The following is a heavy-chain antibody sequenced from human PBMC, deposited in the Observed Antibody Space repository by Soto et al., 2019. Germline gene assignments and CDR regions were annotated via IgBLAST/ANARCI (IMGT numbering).Heavy chain of an antibody. Sequence: VKVSCKASGYTFTDYYVHWVRQAPGQGLEWMGWINPNSGGTKSAQKFQGRVTMTRDTSISTAYMELSRLRSDDTAVYYCARRKGDYYDSSGYHYYFDYWGQGTLVTVSS. V-gene: IGHV1-2*02. CDR2: INPNSGGT. D-gene: IGHD3-22*01. J-gene: IGHJ4*02. CDR1: GYTFTDYY. CDR3: ARRKGDYYDSSGYHYYFDY.